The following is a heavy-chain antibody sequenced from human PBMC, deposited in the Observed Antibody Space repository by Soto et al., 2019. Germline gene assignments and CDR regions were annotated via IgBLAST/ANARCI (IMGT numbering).Heavy chain of an antibody. CDR1: GFTFSDFG. CDR2: IWYDGSYQ. V-gene: IGHV3-33*01. Sequence: GGSLSLSCKASGFTFSDFGMHWVRQAPGKGLEWVSAIWYDGSYQYYADSVRGRFTTSRDNSNNTLLLEMNSLRVEDTAVYYCARDRLITYGAKIAPDHWGQGALVTVSS. J-gene: IGHJ5*02. CDR3: ARDRLITYGAKIAPDH. D-gene: IGHD1-20*01.